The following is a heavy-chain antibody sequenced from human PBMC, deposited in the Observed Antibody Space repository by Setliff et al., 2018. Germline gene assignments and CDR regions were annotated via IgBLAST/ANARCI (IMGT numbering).Heavy chain of an antibody. CDR1: GYTFTSYG. CDR2: INAGNGNT. V-gene: IGHV1-3*01. CDR3: ATGITMVRTFDY. Sequence: GASVKVSCKASGYTFTSYGISWVRQAPGQRLEWMGWINAGNGNTKYSQKFQGRVTITRDTSASTAYMELSSPRSEYTAVYYCATGITMVRTFDYWGQGTLVTVSS. J-gene: IGHJ4*02. D-gene: IGHD3-10*01.